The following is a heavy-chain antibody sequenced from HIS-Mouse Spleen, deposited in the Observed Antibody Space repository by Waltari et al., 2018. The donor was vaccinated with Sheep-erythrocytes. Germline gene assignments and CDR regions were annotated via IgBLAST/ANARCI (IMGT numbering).Heavy chain of an antibody. CDR2: IYHSGRN. CDR3: ARDLGYDILTGYYSDAFDI. J-gene: IGHJ3*02. CDR1: GYSISSGYY. V-gene: IGHV4-38-2*02. Sequence: QVQLQESGPGLVKPSETLSLTCTVSGYSISSGYYWGWIRQPPGKGLEWLGSIYHSGRNYENPYLKSRVTIAVDTAKNQFSLKLSSVTAADTAVYYCARDLGYDILTGYYSDAFDIWGQGTMVTVSS. D-gene: IGHD3-9*01.